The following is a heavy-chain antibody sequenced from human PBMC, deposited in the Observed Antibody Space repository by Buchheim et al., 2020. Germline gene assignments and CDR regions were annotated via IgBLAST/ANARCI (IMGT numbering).Heavy chain of an antibody. J-gene: IGHJ4*02. CDR3: ATSPAAGSTYYFDY. Sequence: QVQLLQSGTEVKKPGSSVMVSCKASGGTFSSNSISWVRQGPGQGLEWMGGIVPLFGTTEYAQKFQGRLTVTADESTRTVDMELSSLSSEDTALYFCATSPAAGSTYYFDYWGQGTL. CDR1: GGTFSSNS. CDR2: IVPLFGTT. D-gene: IGHD6-13*01. V-gene: IGHV1-69*01.